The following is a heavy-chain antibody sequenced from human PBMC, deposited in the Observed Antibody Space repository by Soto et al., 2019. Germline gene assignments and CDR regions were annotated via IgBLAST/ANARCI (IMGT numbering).Heavy chain of an antibody. CDR1: GASISGDY. CDR3: AGGPDRAKTDY. V-gene: IGHV4-59*01. J-gene: IGHJ4*02. CDR2: FHSGGTT. Sequence: SETLSLTCTVSGASISGDYWNWFRQPPGKGLECLGYFHSGGTTNYNPSLKSPVTFSVDTSKNHFFLKLSSVTAADTAVYYCAGGPDRAKTDYWGQGTLVTVSS.